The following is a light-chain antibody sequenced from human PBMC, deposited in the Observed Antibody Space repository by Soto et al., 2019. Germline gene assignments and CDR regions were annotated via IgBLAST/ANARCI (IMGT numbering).Light chain of an antibody. V-gene: IGLV2-11*01. CDR2: DVS. CDR3: CSYAGSNWV. CDR1: SSDVGGYNY. J-gene: IGLJ3*02. Sequence: QSVLTQPRSVSGSPGQSVTMSCTGTSSDVGGYNYVSWYQQYPGKAPKLMIYDVSRRPSGVPDRFSGSKSGNTASLTISGLQADDESDYYCCSYAGSNWVFGGGTKLTVL.